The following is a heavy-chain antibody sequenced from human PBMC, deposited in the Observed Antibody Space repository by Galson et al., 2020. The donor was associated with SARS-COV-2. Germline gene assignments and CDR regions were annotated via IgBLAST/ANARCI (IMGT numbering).Heavy chain of an antibody. CDR3: ARATRAHYYYGMDV. J-gene: IGHJ6*02. CDR1: GFTFSSYA. CDR2: ISYDGSNK. Sequence: GESLKISCAASGFTFSSYAMHWVRQAPGKGLEWVAVISYDGSNKYYADSVKGRFTISRDNSKNTLYLQMNSLRAEDTAVYYCARATRAHYYYGMDVWGQGTTVTVSS. V-gene: IGHV3-30-3*01.